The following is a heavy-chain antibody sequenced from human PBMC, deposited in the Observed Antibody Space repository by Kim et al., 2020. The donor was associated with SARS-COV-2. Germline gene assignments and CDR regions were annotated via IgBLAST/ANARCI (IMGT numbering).Heavy chain of an antibody. CDR3: ARGIAVAGNWFDP. CDR1: GGSISSGSYY. V-gene: IGHV4-61*02. CDR2: IYTSGST. J-gene: IGHJ5*02. D-gene: IGHD6-19*01. Sequence: SETLSLTCTVSGGSISSGSYYWSWIRQPAGKGLEWIGRIYTSGSTNYNPSLKSRVTISVDTSKNQFSLKLSSVTAADTAVYYCARGIAVAGNWFDPWGQGTLVTVSS.